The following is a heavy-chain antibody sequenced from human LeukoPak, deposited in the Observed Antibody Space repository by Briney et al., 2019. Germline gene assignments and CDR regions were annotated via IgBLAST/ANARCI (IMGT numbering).Heavy chain of an antibody. J-gene: IGHJ3*02. CDR1: GYTFTDNH. V-gene: IGHV1-2*02. Sequence: GASVKVSCKASGYTFTDNHMYWIRQAPGQGPECMGWINPNSCGTNYAQKFQGRITMTRDTSISTAYMELSRLTSDDTAIYFCARELGRNAFDIWGQGTMVTASA. CDR3: ARELGRNAFDI. D-gene: IGHD7-27*01. CDR2: INPNSCGT.